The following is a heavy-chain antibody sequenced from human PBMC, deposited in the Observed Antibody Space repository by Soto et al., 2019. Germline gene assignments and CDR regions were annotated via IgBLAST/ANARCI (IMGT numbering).Heavy chain of an antibody. Sequence: SETLSLTCTVSGGSISSSSYYWGWIRQPPGKGLEWIGSIYYSGSTYYNPSLKSRVTIPVDTSKNQFSLKLSSVTAADTAVYYCARHYYVYYGMDVWGQGTTVTVSS. CDR1: GGSISSSSYY. CDR2: IYYSGST. J-gene: IGHJ6*02. V-gene: IGHV4-39*01. CDR3: ARHYYVYYGMDV. D-gene: IGHD3-10*02.